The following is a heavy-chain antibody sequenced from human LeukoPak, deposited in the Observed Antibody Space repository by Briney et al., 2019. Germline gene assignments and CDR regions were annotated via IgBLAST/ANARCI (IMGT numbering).Heavy chain of an antibody. D-gene: IGHD3-22*01. CDR3: ARESRYYDSSGYRTYFDY. Sequence: SVKVSCKASGGTFSSYAISWVRQAPGQGLEWMGGIIPIFGTANYAQKFQGRVTINTDESTSTAYMELSSLRSEDTAVYYCARESRYYDSSGYRTYFDYWGQGTLVTVSS. CDR2: IIPIFGTA. CDR1: GGTFSSYA. V-gene: IGHV1-69*05. J-gene: IGHJ4*02.